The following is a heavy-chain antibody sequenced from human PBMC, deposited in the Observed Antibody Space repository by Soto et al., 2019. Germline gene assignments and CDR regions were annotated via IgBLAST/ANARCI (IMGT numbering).Heavy chain of an antibody. CDR1: GYTFTAYY. CDR2: INPDTGGT. CDR3: ARAIARDGSSWYRGGYDS. Sequence: QVRLLQSGAEVKESGASVKVSCEASGYTFTAYYIHWVRQAPGQGLEWMGRINPDTGGTDYAQKLQGWGTMPRDTSFSTALMELASRKIDDAALYYCARAIARDGSSWYRGGYDSWGQGPLVTVSS. D-gene: IGHD6-13*01. V-gene: IGHV1-2*04. J-gene: IGHJ4*02.